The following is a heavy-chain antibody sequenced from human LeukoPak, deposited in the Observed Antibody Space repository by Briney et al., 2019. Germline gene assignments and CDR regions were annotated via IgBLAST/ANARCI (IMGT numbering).Heavy chain of an antibody. J-gene: IGHJ3*02. Sequence: ESLKTFCKGPGYSFTSYWIGWVRQIPGKGAGWGGIIYPGDTDTRYSPSFQGLVTISANKSISTAYLQWSSLKASDTAMYYCAISSVYPTNYAFDSWGQGTMVTVSS. CDR2: IYPGDTDT. CDR3: AISSVYPTNYAFDS. CDR1: GYSFTSYW. D-gene: IGHD3-22*01. V-gene: IGHV5-51*01.